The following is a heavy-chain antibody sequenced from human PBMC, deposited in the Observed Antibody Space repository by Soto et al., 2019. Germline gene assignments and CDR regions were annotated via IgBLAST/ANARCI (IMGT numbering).Heavy chain of an antibody. Sequence: GGSLRLSCAASGFTFDDYAMHWVRQAPGKGLEWVSGISWNSGSIGYADSVKGRFTISRDNAKNSLYLQMNSLRAEDTALYYCAKVGAVDYYYYDMDVWGKGTTGTSP. D-gene: IGHD3-16*01. CDR2: ISWNSGSI. V-gene: IGHV3-9*01. CDR1: GFTFDDYA. J-gene: IGHJ6*03. CDR3: AKVGAVDYYYYDMDV.